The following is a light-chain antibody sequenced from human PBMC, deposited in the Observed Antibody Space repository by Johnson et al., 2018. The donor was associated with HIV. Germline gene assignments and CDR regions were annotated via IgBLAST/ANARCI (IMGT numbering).Light chain of an antibody. CDR2: DNS. Sequence: QSVLTQPPSVSAAPGQKVTISCSGSSSNIGNNYVSWYQQLPGTAPKLLIYDNSKRPSGIPDRFSGSKSGTSATLVIPGLQTGDEADYHCATWDSSLSVYVFGTGTKVTVL. J-gene: IGLJ1*01. CDR3: ATWDSSLSVYV. V-gene: IGLV1-51*01. CDR1: SSNIGNNY.